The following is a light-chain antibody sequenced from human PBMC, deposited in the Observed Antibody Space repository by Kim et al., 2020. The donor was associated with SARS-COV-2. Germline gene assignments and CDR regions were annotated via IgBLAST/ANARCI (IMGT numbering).Light chain of an antibody. J-gene: IGKJ1*01. V-gene: IGKV3-11*01. CDR1: QSVSTY. CDR3: QQRSDWRT. Sequence: SLSPGERATLSCSASQSVSTYLAWFQQKFGQAPRLLIYDASKRATGIPARFSGSGSGTDFTLTISSLEPEDFAVYYCQQRSDWRTFGQGTRVEIK. CDR2: DAS.